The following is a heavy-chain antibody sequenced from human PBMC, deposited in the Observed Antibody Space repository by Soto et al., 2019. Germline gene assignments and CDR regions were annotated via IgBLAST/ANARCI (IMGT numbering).Heavy chain of an antibody. V-gene: IGHV4-30-4*01. J-gene: IGHJ4*01. Sequence: PSETLSLTCTVSGGSISSADYYWSWIRQPPGKGLEWIGYIYYSGSTYYNPSLKSRVTISVDTSKNQFSLKLSSVTAADTAVYYCARGSYYYDSSGYYHYWDQGTLVTVSS. CDR3: ARGSYYYDSSGYYHY. CDR2: IYYSGST. D-gene: IGHD3-22*01. CDR1: GGSISSADYY.